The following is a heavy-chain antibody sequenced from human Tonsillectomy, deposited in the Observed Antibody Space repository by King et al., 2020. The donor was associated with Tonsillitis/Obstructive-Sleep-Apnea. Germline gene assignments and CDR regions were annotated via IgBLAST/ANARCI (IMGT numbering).Heavy chain of an antibody. V-gene: IGHV3-23*04. J-gene: IGHJ6*02. D-gene: IGHD5-12*01. CDR3: AKGLSGYDYYYGMDV. Sequence: VQLVESGGGVVQPGRSLTLSCAASGFTFSSYVMHWVRQAPGKGLEWVSAISGSGGSTYYADSVKGRFTISRDNSKNTLYLQMNSLRAEDTAVYYCAKGLSGYDYYYGMDVWGQGTTVTVSS. CDR2: ISGSGGST. CDR1: GFTFSSYV.